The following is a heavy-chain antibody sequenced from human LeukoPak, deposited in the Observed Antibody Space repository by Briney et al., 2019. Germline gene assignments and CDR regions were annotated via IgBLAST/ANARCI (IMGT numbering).Heavy chain of an antibody. CDR3: ARRSSWFSLNY. D-gene: IGHD6-13*01. Sequence: GASVKVSCKASGYTFTSYHIHWVRQASGQGLEWMGVIIPSGGDTTYAQKFQGRVTMTRDTSTSTVYLELSSLRSDDTAVYFCARRSSWFSLNYWGQGTLVTVSS. CDR2: IIPSGGDT. J-gene: IGHJ4*02. V-gene: IGHV1-46*01. CDR1: GYTFTSYH.